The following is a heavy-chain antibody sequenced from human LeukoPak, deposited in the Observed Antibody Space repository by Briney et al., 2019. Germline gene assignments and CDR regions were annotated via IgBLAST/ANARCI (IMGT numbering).Heavy chain of an antibody. CDR2: IYTSGST. Sequence: PSETPSLTCTVSGGSISSYYWSWIRQPAGKGLEWIGRIYTSGSTNYNPSLKSRVTMSVDTSKNQFSLKLSSVTAADTAVYYCARDPEDSLGGYYFDYWGQGTLVTVSS. V-gene: IGHV4-4*07. CDR3: ARDPEDSLGGYYFDY. J-gene: IGHJ4*02. CDR1: GGSISSYY. D-gene: IGHD3/OR15-3a*01.